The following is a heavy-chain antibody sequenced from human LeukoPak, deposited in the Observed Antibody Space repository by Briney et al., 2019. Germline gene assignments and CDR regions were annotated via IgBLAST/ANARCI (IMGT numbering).Heavy chain of an antibody. CDR1: GYTFTSHD. Sequence: ASVKLSFTSAGYTFTSHDMHWGRQPPGQGLGGMGVINPTVDTRRYAQKFQSRVTITTDMYTSTDYIAMSSLRSEDTTAYYYARDNSVEEIAWWFDPWGQGTLVTVSP. CDR3: ARDNSVEEIAWWFDP. V-gene: IGHV1-46*01. CDR2: INPTVDTR. D-gene: IGHD2-21*01. J-gene: IGHJ5*02.